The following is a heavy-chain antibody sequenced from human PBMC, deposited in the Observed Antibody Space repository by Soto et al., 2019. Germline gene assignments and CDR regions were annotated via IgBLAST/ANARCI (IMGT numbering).Heavy chain of an antibody. Sequence: QVQLVESGGGVVQPGRSLRLSCAASGFTFSSYGMHWVRQAPGKGLEWVAVIWYDGSNKYYADSVKGRFTISRDNSKNTMDLQMNSLRAEDTAVYYCARAGWELPFDYWGQGTLVTVSS. J-gene: IGHJ4*02. CDR1: GFTFSSYG. V-gene: IGHV3-33*01. D-gene: IGHD1-26*01. CDR3: ARAGWELPFDY. CDR2: IWYDGSNK.